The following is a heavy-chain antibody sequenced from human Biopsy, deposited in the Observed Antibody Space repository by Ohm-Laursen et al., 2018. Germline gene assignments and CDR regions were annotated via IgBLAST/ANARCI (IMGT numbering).Heavy chain of an antibody. V-gene: IGHV3-23*01. CDR1: GVTLSGYS. D-gene: IGHD4-11*01. CDR2: VTGSGRST. Sequence: GSLRLSCTASGVTLSGYSMNWVRQGPEKGLEWVSVVTGSGRSTYYTDSVKGRFTISRDNSKNTLFLQMNSLRAEDTAVYYCAKGNGAYTNYGWYFDLWGRGTLVTVSS. CDR3: AKGNGAYTNYGWYFDL. J-gene: IGHJ2*01.